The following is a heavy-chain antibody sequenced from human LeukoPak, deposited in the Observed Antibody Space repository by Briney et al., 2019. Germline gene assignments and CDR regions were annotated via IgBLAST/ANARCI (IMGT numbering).Heavy chain of an antibody. D-gene: IGHD1-1*01. CDR3: ATAGAFYFQN. CDR1: GFTFSTTW. Sequence: GGSLRLSCAASGFTFSTTWVHWVRQAPGQGLVWVSRIDGDARTIDYADSVKGRFIISRHNAKNTLYLQMNSLRPKDTAVYYCATAGAFYFQNWGQGTLVTVSS. V-gene: IGHV3-74*01. CDR2: IDGDARTI. J-gene: IGHJ4*02.